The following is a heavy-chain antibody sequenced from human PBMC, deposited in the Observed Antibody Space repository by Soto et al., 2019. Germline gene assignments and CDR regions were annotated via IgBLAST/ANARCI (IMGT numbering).Heavy chain of an antibody. Sequence: EVQLVESGGGLVQPGGSLRLSCAASGFTFINYWMHWVRQPPGKGLAWVSRYNSDGTSISYADSVKGRFTISRDNAKNTVYLQINSLRPEDTAVYYCARAPSSGSYLWFDPRGQGTLVTVS. CDR3: ARAPSSGSYLWFDP. CDR1: GFTFINYW. J-gene: IGHJ5*02. D-gene: IGHD1-26*01. CDR2: YNSDGTSI. V-gene: IGHV3-74*01.